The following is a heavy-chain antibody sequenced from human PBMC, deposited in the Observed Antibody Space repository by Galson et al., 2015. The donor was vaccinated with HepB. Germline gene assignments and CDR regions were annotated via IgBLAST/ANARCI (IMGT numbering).Heavy chain of an antibody. D-gene: IGHD5-12*01. CDR1: GFTFSSYA. Sequence: SLRLSCAASGFTFSSYAMSWVRQAPGKGLEWVSAISGSGGSTYYADSVKGRFTISRDNSKNTLYLQMNSLRAEDTAVYYCAKDHGHPRVATIFDYWGQGTLVTVSS. CDR2: ISGSGGST. CDR3: AKDHGHPRVATIFDY. J-gene: IGHJ4*02. V-gene: IGHV3-23*01.